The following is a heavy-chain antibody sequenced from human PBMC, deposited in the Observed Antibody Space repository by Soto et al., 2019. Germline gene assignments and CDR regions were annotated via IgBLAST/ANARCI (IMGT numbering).Heavy chain of an antibody. CDR2: TSHDGVT. V-gene: IGHV4-4*02. J-gene: IGHJ5*02. Sequence: SETLSLTCAFSSVSIVNVYWWSWVRQSPGKGLEWIGETSHDGVTNYNPSLEGRVTISIDKSKNQFYLDLNSVTAADTAVYYCAKQRHSSSWYWWFDPWGQGTLVTVSS. D-gene: IGHD6-13*01. CDR3: AKQRHSSSWYWWFDP. CDR1: SVSIVNVYW.